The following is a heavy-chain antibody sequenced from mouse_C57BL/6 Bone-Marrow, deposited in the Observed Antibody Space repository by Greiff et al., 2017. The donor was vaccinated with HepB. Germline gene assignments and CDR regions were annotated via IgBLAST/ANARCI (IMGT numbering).Heavy chain of an antibody. CDR3: TLTTVVATPFDY. CDR2: IDPENGDT. Sequence: VQLKQSGAELVRPGASVKLSCTASGFNIKDDYMHWVKQRPEQGLEWIGWIDPENGDTEYASKFQGKATITADTSSTTAYLQLSSLTSEDTAVYYCTLTTVVATPFDYWGQGTTLTVSS. CDR1: GFNIKDDY. D-gene: IGHD1-1*01. J-gene: IGHJ2*01. V-gene: IGHV14-4*01.